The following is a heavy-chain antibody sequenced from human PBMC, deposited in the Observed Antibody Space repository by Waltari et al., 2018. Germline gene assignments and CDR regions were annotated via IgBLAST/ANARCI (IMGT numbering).Heavy chain of an antibody. CDR1: GGSISSGDYY. D-gene: IGHD3-3*01. CDR2: IYYSGST. J-gene: IGHJ6*03. V-gene: IGHV4-30-4*08. Sequence: QVQLQESGPGLVKPSQTLSLTCTVSGGSISSGDYYWSWIRQPPGKGLEWIGYIYYSGSTYYNPSLKSRVTISVDTSKNQFSLKLSSVTAADTAVYYCARGKIFGVVSYYMDVWGKGTTVTVSS. CDR3: ARGKIFGVVSYYMDV.